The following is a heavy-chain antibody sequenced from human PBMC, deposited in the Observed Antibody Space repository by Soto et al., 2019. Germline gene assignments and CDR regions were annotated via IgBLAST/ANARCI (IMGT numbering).Heavy chain of an antibody. J-gene: IGHJ5*01. CDR2: IAYDGSKT. Sequence: QVQLVESGGGVVQPGRSLRLTCAASGFTFSSSGMHWVRQAPGKGLEWVALIAYDGSKTYYGDSVRGRFIISRDNSENTLFLQMNSLRAEDTAVYYCARWVGGSMFDNSGKYDSWGQGTLVTVSS. CDR1: GFTFSSSG. D-gene: IGHD3-22*01. CDR3: ARWVGGSMFDNSGKYDS. V-gene: IGHV3-30*03.